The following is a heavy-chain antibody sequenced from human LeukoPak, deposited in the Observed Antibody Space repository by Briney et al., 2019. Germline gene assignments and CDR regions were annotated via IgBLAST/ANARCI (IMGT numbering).Heavy chain of an antibody. CDR2: ISGSGGTT. D-gene: IGHD3-22*01. J-gene: IGHJ4*02. CDR1: VFSFSNYA. CDR3: AKDLYYYDSSRGRYFDY. V-gene: IGHV3-23*01. Sequence: PGGSLRLSRAAPVFSFSNYATSWVRQAPGKGLEWVSGISGSGGTTYYADSVKGRFTISRDNSKNTLYLQMNSLRAEDAAVYYCAKDLYYYDSSRGRYFDYWGQGTLVTVSS.